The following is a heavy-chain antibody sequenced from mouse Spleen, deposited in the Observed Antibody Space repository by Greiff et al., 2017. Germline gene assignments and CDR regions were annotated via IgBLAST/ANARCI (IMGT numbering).Heavy chain of an antibody. V-gene: IGHV5-6*01. CDR2: ISSGGSYT. CDR3: ARGDYDLWYFDV. CDR1: GFTFSSYG. J-gene: IGHJ1*03. D-gene: IGHD2-4*01. Sequence: EVMLVESGGDLVKPGGSLKLSCAASGFTFSSYGMSWVRQTPDKRLEWVATISSGGSYTYYPDSVKGRFTISRDNAKNTLYLQMSSLKSEDTAMYYCARGDYDLWYFDVWGTGTTVTVSS.